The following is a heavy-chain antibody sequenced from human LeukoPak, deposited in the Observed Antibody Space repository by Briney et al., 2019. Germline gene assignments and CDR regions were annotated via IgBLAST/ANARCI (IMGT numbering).Heavy chain of an antibody. CDR2: ISAYNGNT. CDR3: AKRISSTSREGDP. Sequence: EASVKVSCKASGYTFTSYGISWVRQAPGQGLEWMGWISAYNGNTNYAQKLQGRVTMTTDTSTSTAYMELRSLRSDDTAVYYCAKRISSTSREGDPWGQGTLVTVSS. J-gene: IGHJ5*02. V-gene: IGHV1-18*01. CDR1: GYTFTSYG. D-gene: IGHD2-2*01.